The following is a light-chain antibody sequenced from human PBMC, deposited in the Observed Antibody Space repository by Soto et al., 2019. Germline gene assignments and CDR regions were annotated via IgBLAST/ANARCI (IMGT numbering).Light chain of an antibody. J-gene: IGKJ1*01. CDR2: DAS. CDR3: QHYNCGPWT. CDR1: QTIRRW. V-gene: IGKV1-5*01. Sequence: DIEMTQSPSTLSSSVGDRLTITCRASQTIRRWLAWYQQRPGKAPKVLIYDASTMESGVPARFSGSGSETEFTLTISSLQPEDSATYYCQHYNCGPWTFGQGTKVEIK.